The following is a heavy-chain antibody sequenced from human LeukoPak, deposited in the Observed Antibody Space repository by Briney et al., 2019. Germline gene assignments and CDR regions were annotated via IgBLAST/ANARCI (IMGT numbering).Heavy chain of an antibody. Sequence: PSETLSLTCTVASGSISSYYWSWIRQPPGKGLEWIGYIYFSGSTKYNPSLKSRVTISLHTPNNQFCLKLSSVPAADTAVYYCARHYCGGDCYTRFDYWGQGTLVTVSS. CDR1: SGSISSYY. CDR2: IYFSGST. J-gene: IGHJ4*02. V-gene: IGHV4-59*08. D-gene: IGHD2-21*02. CDR3: ARHYCGGDCYTRFDY.